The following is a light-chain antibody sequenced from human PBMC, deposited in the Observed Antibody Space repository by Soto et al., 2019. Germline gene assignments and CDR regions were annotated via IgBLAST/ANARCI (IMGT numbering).Light chain of an antibody. J-gene: IGKJ4*01. CDR2: GAS. Sequence: DIVLTQSPATLSLSPGERATLSCRASQSVNNFLAWYQQQPGQAPRLLIYGASNRATGIPARFSGSGSGTEFTLTISSLQSEDFAVYYCQQYNNWPLTFGGGTKVDIK. CDR3: QQYNNWPLT. V-gene: IGKV3D-15*01. CDR1: QSVNNF.